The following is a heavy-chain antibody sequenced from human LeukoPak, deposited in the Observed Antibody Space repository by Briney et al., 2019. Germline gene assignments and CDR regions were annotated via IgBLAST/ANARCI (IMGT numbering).Heavy chain of an antibody. CDR2: INPNSGGT. V-gene: IGHV1-2*02. D-gene: IGHD3-22*01. CDR3: ARAFYYYDSSGYYFLNYFDY. Sequence: GASVKVSCKASGGTFSSYAISWVRQAPGQGLEWMGWINPNSGGTNYAQKFQGRVTMTRDTSISTAYMELSRLRSDDTAVYYCARAFYYYDSSGYYFLNYFDYWGQGTLVTVSS. CDR1: GGTFSSYA. J-gene: IGHJ4*02.